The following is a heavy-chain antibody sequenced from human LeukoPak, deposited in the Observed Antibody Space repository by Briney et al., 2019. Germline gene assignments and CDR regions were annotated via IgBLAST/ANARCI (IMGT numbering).Heavy chain of an antibody. D-gene: IGHD4-11*01. CDR3: ARESMTTVTNGPDAFDI. V-gene: IGHV3-7*01. CDR1: GFTFSSYW. CDR2: IKQDGSEK. J-gene: IGHJ3*02. Sequence: GGSLRLSCAASGFTFSSYWMSWVRQAPGKGLEWVANIKQDGSEKYYVDSVKGRFTISRDNAKNSLYLQMNSLRAEDTAVYYCARESMTTVTNGPDAFDIWGQGTMVTVSS.